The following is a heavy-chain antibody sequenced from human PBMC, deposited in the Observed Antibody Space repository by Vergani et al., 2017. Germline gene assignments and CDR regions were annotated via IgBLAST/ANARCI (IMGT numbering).Heavy chain of an antibody. V-gene: IGHV3-48*04. J-gene: IGHJ5*02. Sequence: EVQLLESGGGLVQPGGSLRLSCAASGFTFSSYAMSWVRQAPGKGLEWVSYISSSSSYTNYADSVKGRFTISRDNAKNSLYLQMNSLRAEDTAVYYCARALTYGDTSRGIWFDPWGQGTLVTVSS. CDR1: GFTFSSYA. CDR2: ISSSSSYT. CDR3: ARALTYGDTSRGIWFDP. D-gene: IGHD4-17*01.